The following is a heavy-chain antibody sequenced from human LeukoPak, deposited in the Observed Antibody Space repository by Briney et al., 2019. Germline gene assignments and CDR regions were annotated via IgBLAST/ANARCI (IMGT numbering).Heavy chain of an antibody. V-gene: IGHV3-23*01. D-gene: IGHD3-9*01. CDR1: GFTFSNYA. Sequence: GGSLRLSCAASGFTFSNYAMSWVRQAPGKGLEWVSAIVGSGGSTYYADSVKGRFTISRDNPKNTLYLQMNSLRAEDTAVYYCAKWGDYDILTGYYDSDYWGQGTLVSVSS. CDR2: IVGSGGST. CDR3: AKWGDYDILTGYYDSDY. J-gene: IGHJ4*02.